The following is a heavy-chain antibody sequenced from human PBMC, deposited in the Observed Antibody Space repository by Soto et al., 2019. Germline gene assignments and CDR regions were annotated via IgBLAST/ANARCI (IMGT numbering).Heavy chain of an antibody. Sequence: PGGSLRLSCAASGFTFSSYGMHWVRQAPGKGLEWVAVISYDGSNKYYADSVKGRFTISRDNSKNTPYLQMNSLRAEDTAVYYCAKVSSIAARFYYYGMDVWGQGTTVTVSS. D-gene: IGHD6-6*01. V-gene: IGHV3-30*18. CDR3: AKVSSIAARFYYYGMDV. CDR1: GFTFSSYG. CDR2: ISYDGSNK. J-gene: IGHJ6*02.